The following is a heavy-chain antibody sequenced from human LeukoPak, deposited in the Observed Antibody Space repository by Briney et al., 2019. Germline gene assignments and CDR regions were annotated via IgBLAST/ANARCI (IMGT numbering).Heavy chain of an antibody. D-gene: IGHD6-6*01. CDR3: ARAQYSSSSGYYYYSMDV. V-gene: IGHV1-8*01. CDR1: GYTFTSYD. J-gene: IGHJ6*03. CDR2: MNPNSGNT. Sequence: ASVKVSCKASGYTFTSYDINWVRQATGQGLEWMGWMNPNSGNTGYAQKFQGRVTMTRNTSISTAYMELSSLRSEDTAVYYCARAQYSSSSGYYYYSMDVWGQGTLVTVSS.